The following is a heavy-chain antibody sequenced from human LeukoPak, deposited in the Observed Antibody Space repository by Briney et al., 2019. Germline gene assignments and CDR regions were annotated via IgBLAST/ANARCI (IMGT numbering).Heavy chain of an antibody. V-gene: IGHV1-24*01. Sequence: GASVKVSCKVSGYTLTELSMHWVRQAPGKGLEWMGSFNAEDGETIYAHKFQARFTMTEDTSTDTAYMELSSLRSEDTAVYYCASGGKGYDRWSFDYWGQGTLVTVSS. CDR2: FNAEDGET. D-gene: IGHD5-12*01. CDR3: ASGGKGYDRWSFDY. CDR1: GYTLTELS. J-gene: IGHJ4*02.